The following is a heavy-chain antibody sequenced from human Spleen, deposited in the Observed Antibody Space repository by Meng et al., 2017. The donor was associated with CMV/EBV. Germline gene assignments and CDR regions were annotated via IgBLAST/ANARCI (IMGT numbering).Heavy chain of an antibody. V-gene: IGHV3-7*01. CDR2: IKQDGSVQ. CDR3: ARDQAGTPMGWFDS. Sequence: GESLKISCAASGFTLGSYWMNWVRQAPGKGLEWVANIKQDGSVQHYLDSVKGRFTISRDSAKNSLYLQMNSLRAEDTAVYYCARDQAGTPMGWFDSWGQGTLVTVSS. J-gene: IGHJ5*01. CDR1: GFTLGSYW. D-gene: IGHD3-10*01.